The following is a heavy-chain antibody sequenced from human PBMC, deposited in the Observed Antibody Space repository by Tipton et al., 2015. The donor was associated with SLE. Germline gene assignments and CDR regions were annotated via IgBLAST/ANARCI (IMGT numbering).Heavy chain of an antibody. V-gene: IGHV4-59*11. J-gene: IGHJ4*02. CDR1: GDTISDHY. CDR2: ISYSGSI. Sequence: TLSLTCTVSGDTISDHYWSWIRQPPGKGLEWIGYISYSGSINYSPSLKSRVTISLDTSKTQFSLKLRSVTAADTAIYYCARGGYSSGWYGDYFVYCGQGTLVTVSS. CDR3: ARGGYSSGWYGDYFVY. D-gene: IGHD6-19*01.